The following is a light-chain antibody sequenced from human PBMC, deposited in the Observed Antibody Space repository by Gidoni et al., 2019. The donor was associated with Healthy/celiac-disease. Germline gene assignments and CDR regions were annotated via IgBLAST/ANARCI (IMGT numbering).Light chain of an antibody. V-gene: IGKV3-20*01. CDR1: QSVSGSY. CDR2: GAS. J-gene: IGKJ2*01. Sequence: EIVLTQSPGTLSLSPGERATLPCRASQSVSGSYLAWYQQKPGQAPRLLIYGASSRATGIPDRFSGSGSGTDFTLTISRLEPEDFAVYYCQQYGSSPLYTFGQGTKLEIK. CDR3: QQYGSSPLYT.